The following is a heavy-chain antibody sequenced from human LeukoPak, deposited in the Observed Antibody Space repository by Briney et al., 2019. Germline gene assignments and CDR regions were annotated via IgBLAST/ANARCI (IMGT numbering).Heavy chain of an antibody. CDR1: SGSINSYY. V-gene: IGHV4-59*01. D-gene: IGHD3-16*02. CDR3: AREGAVGVITLDDAFDI. J-gene: IGHJ3*02. CDR2: IYSSGST. Sequence: SETLSLTCTVSSGSINSYYWNWIRQPPGQGLEWIGRIYSSGSTNYSPSLTSRVTISVDTSKNQLSLKLSSVTAADTAVYYCAREGAVGVITLDDAFDIRGQGTMVTVSS.